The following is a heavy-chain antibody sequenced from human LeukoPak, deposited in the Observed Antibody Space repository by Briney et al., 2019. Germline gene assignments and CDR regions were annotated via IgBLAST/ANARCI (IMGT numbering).Heavy chain of an antibody. CDR3: ARVRWLQSNFDY. Sequence: PGGSLRLSCEASGFTFSNYVMNWVRQAPGKGLEWVSVISSSGGSTYYADSVKGRFTISRDNAKNTLYLQMNSLRAEDTAVYYCARVRWLQSNFDYWGQGTLVTVSS. CDR2: ISSSGGST. V-gene: IGHV3-23*01. D-gene: IGHD5-24*01. J-gene: IGHJ4*02. CDR1: GFTFSNYV.